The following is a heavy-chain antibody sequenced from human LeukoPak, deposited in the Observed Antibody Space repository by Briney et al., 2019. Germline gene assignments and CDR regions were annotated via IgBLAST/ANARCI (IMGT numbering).Heavy chain of an antibody. D-gene: IGHD4-17*01. V-gene: IGHV3-53*04. CDR1: GFTVRSNY. J-gene: IGHJ6*02. Sequence: GGSLRLSCAASGFTVRSNYMSWVRQAPGKGLEWVSVRYSGGSTYYADSVKGRFTISRHNSKNTLYLQMNSLRAEDTAVYYCARCHGDCYYAMDVWGQGTTVTVSS. CDR2: RYSGGST. CDR3: ARCHGDCYYAMDV.